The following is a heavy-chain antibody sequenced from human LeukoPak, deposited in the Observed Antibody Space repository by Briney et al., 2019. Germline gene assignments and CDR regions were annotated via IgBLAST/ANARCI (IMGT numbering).Heavy chain of an antibody. Sequence: PGGSLRLSCAAPGFMFHDYAIHWVRQAPGKGLEWVSLISGDGGSTFYADSVKGRFTISRDNAKNTLYLQMNSLRAEDTAVYYCARGLGAYGFDSWGQGTLVTVSS. J-gene: IGHJ4*02. CDR2: ISGDGGST. V-gene: IGHV3-43*02. CDR3: ARGLGAYGFDS. D-gene: IGHD3-16*01. CDR1: GFMFHDYA.